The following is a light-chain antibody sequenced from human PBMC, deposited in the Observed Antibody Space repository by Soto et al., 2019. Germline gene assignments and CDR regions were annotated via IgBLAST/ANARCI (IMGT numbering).Light chain of an antibody. CDR2: EVS. V-gene: IGLV2-8*01. CDR3: SSYAGSTPVV. CDR1: SSDVGSYNY. J-gene: IGLJ2*01. Sequence: QSALTQPASVSGSPGQSITISCTGTSSDVGSYNYVSWYQQHPGKAPKLMIYEVSKRPSGVPDRFSGSKSGNTASLTVSGLQAEDEADYYCSSYAGSTPVVFGGGTKVTVL.